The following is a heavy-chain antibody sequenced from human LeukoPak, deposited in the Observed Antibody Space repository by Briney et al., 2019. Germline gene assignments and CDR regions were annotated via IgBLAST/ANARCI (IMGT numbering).Heavy chain of an antibody. CDR3: ARSPDGFDY. CDR1: GFTFSSYA. V-gene: IGHV3-30-3*01. CDR2: ISYDGSNK. D-gene: IGHD1-14*01. Sequence: PGGSLRLSCAASGFTFSSYAMSWVRQAPGKGLEWVAVISYDGSNKYYADSVKGRFTISRDNSKNTLYLQMNSLRAEDTAVYYCARSPDGFDYWGQGTLVTVSS. J-gene: IGHJ4*02.